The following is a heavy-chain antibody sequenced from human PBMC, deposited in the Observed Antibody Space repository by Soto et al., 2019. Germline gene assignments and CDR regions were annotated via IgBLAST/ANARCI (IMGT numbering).Heavy chain of an antibody. Sequence: EVQLLESGGGLVQPGGSLRLSCAASGFTFSSYAMNWVRQAPGKGLEWVSVISGTGGITYHADSVKGRFTISRDNSKNTLYRQMDILRAEDTAVYFCAKEETVISHYYYYYGMDVWGQGTTVTVSS. CDR3: AKEETVISHYYYYYGMDV. CDR2: ISGTGGIT. J-gene: IGHJ6*02. CDR1: GFTFSSYA. V-gene: IGHV3-23*01. D-gene: IGHD4-4*01.